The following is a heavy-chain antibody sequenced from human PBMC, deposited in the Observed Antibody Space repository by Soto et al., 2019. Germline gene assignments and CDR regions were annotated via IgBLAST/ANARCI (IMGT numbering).Heavy chain of an antibody. V-gene: IGHV1-8*01. CDR3: ARGRGYYDSSGYYWLGS. CDR1: GYTFTSYD. Sequence: QVQLVQSAAEVKKPGASVKVSCKASGYTFTSYDINWVRQATGQGLEWMGWMNPNSGNTGYAQKFQGRVTMTRNTSISTAYMELSSLRSEDTAVYYCARGRGYYDSSGYYWLGSWGQGTLVTVSS. J-gene: IGHJ4*02. CDR2: MNPNSGNT. D-gene: IGHD3-22*01.